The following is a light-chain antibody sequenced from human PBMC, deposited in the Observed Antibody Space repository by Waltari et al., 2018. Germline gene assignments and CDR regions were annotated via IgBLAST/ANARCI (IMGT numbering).Light chain of an antibody. CDR1: SSDVGGYSL. Sequence: QSALTQPASVSGSPGQSITISCTGSSSDVGGYSLVSWYHQHPGKAPKLMIYAVTKRPSGVSHRFSGSKSGNTASLTISGLQTEDEADYYCCSYAGSTTSSVVFGTGTKVIVL. J-gene: IGLJ1*01. V-gene: IGLV2-23*02. CDR3: CSYAGSTTSSVV. CDR2: AVT.